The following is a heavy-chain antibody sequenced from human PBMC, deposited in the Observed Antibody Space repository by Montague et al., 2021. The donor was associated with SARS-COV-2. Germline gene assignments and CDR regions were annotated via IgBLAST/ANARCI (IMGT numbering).Heavy chain of an antibody. CDR2: INHSGST. D-gene: IGHD3-22*01. CDR1: GGSFSGYY. Sequence: SETLSLTCAVHGGSFSGYYWSWIRQPPGKGLEWIGEINHSGSTNYNPSLKSRVSISVDTSKNQFSLKLSSVTAADTAVYYCARGAPTITMLLVGITGASWYCDHWGRGTLVTVSS. CDR3: ARGAPTITMLLVGITGASWYCDH. V-gene: IGHV4-34*01. J-gene: IGHJ2*01.